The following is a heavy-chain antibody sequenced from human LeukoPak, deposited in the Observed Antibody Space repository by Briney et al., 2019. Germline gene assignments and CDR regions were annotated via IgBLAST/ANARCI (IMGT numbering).Heavy chain of an antibody. Sequence: GGSLRLSCAASGFTFSSYAMHWVRQAPGKGLEWVAVISYDGSNKYYADSVKGRFTISRDNSKNTLYLQMNSLRAEDTAVYYCARDKTFDYWGQGTLVTVSS. V-gene: IGHV3-30*04. J-gene: IGHJ4*02. CDR3: ARDKTFDY. CDR1: GFTFSSYA. CDR2: ISYDGSNK.